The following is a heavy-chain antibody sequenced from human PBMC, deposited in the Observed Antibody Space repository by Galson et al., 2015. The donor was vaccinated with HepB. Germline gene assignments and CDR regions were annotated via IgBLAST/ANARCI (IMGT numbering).Heavy chain of an antibody. J-gene: IGHJ3*02. CDR2: ISSSSRYI. V-gene: IGHV3-21*04. CDR1: GFTFSSYN. D-gene: IGHD3-22*01. Sequence: SLRLSCAASGFTFSSYNMNWVRQGPGKGLEWVSSISSSSRYIYYADSVKGRFTISRDNSKNTLYLQMNSLRAEDTAVYYCAKVDRRGYYDSSGGPRAFDIWGQGTMVTVSS. CDR3: AKVDRRGYYDSSGGPRAFDI.